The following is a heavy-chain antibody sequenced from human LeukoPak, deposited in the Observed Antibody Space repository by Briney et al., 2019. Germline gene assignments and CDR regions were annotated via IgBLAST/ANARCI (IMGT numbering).Heavy chain of an antibody. CDR1: GFTFSRYW. CDR2: IKQDGGEK. CDR3: ARDWDY. J-gene: IGHJ4*02. V-gene: IGHV3-7*01. Sequence: GSLRLSCAASGFTFSRYWMSWVRQAPGKGLEWVANIKQDGGEKKYVDSVKGRFTISRDNAKNSLYLEMNSLRAEDTAVYYCARDWDYWGQGTLVTVSS.